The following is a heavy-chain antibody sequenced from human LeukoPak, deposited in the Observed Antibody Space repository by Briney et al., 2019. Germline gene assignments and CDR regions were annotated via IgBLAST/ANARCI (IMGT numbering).Heavy chain of an antibody. D-gene: IGHD6-19*01. V-gene: IGHV3-9*01. J-gene: IGHJ4*02. CDR2: ISWNSGSI. CDR1: GLTFDDYA. CDR3: AKDIGSSGWYYYFDY. Sequence: PGGSLRLSCAASGLTFDDYAMHWVRQAPGKGLEWVSGISWNSGSIGYADSVKGRFTISRDNAKNSLYLQMNSLRAEDTALYYCAKDIGSSGWYYYFDYWGQGTLVTVSS.